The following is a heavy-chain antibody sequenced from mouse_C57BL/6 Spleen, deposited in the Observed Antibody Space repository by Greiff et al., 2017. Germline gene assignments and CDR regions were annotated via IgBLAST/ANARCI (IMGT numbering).Heavy chain of an antibody. CDR3: ASYCGSSYSFSY. CDR1: GFSLTSYG. D-gene: IGHD1-1*01. J-gene: IGHJ3*01. CDR2: IWSGGST. Sequence: VQLQQSGPGLVQPSQRLSITCKVSGFSLTSYGVHWVRQSPGKGLEWLGVIWSGGSTDYNAAFISRLSISKDNSKSHVFFKMNSMQADDTAIYYCASYCGSSYSFSYWGQGVLVAVSA. V-gene: IGHV2-2*01.